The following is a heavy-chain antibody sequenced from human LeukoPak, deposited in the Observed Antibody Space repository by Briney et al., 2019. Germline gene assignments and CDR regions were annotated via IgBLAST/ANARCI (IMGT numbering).Heavy chain of an antibody. V-gene: IGHV3-23*01. J-gene: IGHJ4*02. CDR3: ARIQLWDIDY. Sequence: PGGSLRLSCAVSGFTISSYAMSWVRQAPGKGLEWVSTISGSGGSTYYADSEKGRFTISRDNSKNSLYLQMNSLRAEDAAVYYCARIQLWDIDYWGQGTLVTVSS. CDR1: GFTISSYA. CDR2: ISGSGGST. D-gene: IGHD5-18*01.